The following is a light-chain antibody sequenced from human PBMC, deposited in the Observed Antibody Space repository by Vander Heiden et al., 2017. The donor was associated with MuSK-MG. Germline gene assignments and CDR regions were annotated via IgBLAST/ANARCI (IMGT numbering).Light chain of an antibody. CDR1: QSLTRW. CDR2: QAS. CDR3: QQDDSYPWT. J-gene: IGKJ1*01. V-gene: IGKV1-5*03. Sequence: DIQMTQSPSTLSASVGERVTISCRASQSLTRWLAWYQQKPGKAPKLLIFQASSLQSGVSPRFSGSESGTEFTLTINRLQPDDFATYYCQQDDSYPWTFGQGTMVEIK.